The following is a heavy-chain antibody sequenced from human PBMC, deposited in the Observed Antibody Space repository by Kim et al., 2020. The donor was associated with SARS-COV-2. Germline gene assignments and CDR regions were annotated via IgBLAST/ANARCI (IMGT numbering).Heavy chain of an antibody. Sequence: ASVKVSCKASGYTFTSYGISWVRQAPGQGLEWMGWISAYNGNTNYAQKLQGRVTMTTDTSTSTAYMELRSLRSDDTAVYYCAMEALLWFGEPNYYFDYWGQGTLVTVSS. CDR2: ISAYNGNT. D-gene: IGHD3-10*01. V-gene: IGHV1-18*04. CDR1: GYTFTSYG. J-gene: IGHJ4*02. CDR3: AMEALLWFGEPNYYFDY.